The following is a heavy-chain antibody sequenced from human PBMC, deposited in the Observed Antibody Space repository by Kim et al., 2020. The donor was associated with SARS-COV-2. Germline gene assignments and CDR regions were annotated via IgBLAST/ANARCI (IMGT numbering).Heavy chain of an antibody. D-gene: IGHD2-8*01. CDR1: GFTFSIYE. CDR3: ARGGYGSML. Sequence: GGSLRLSCAASGFTFSIYEMNWVRQAPGKGLEWNAYISSSSSAIYYADSVKGRFTISRDNAKNSLFLEMNSLRVEETGTYYCARGGYGSMLWGQGTLVTVSS. J-gene: IGHJ4*02. V-gene: IGHV3-48*03. CDR2: ISSSSSAI.